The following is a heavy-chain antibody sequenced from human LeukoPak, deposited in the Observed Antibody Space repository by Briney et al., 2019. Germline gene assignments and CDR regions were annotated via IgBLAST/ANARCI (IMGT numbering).Heavy chain of an antibody. CDR1: GGSLSGYY. D-gene: IGHD1-7*01. CDR2: VYTSGST. V-gene: IGHV4-4*07. Sequence: SETLSLTCSVSGGSLSGYYWSWLRQPAGKGLEGIGRVYTSGSTHYNPSLKTRLTISVDTSKNQFSLKLSSVTAPKTAVCNTARHIAGTTTAFVIWGQGTMVTVSS. CDR3: ARHIAGTTTAFVI. J-gene: IGHJ3*02.